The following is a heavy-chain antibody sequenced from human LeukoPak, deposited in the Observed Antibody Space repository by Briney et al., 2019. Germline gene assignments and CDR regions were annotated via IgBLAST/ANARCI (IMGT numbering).Heavy chain of an antibody. J-gene: IGHJ4*02. CDR2: IYYSGST. CDR3: ARRGLDFWSGYYLPFDY. V-gene: IGHV4-30-4*01. D-gene: IGHD3-3*01. Sequence: PSETLSLTCTVSGGSISSGDYYWSWIRQPPGKGLEWIRYIYYSGSTYYNPSLKSRVTISVDTSKNQFSLKLSSVTAADTAVYYCARRGLDFWSGYYLPFDYWGQGTLVTVSS. CDR1: GGSISSGDYY.